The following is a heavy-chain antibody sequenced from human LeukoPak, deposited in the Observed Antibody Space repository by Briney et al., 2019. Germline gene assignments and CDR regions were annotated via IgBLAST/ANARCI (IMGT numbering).Heavy chain of an antibody. CDR1: GFTVSSNY. D-gene: IGHD3-9*01. CDR3: AREDYDILTGYDYYYYMDG. CDR2: IYSGGST. Sequence: GGSLRLSCAASGFTVSSNYMSWVRQAPGKGLEWVSDIYSGGSTYYADSVKGRFTISRDNSKNTLYLQMNSLRAEDTAVYYCAREDYDILTGYDYYYYMDGWGKGTTVTVSS. J-gene: IGHJ6*03. V-gene: IGHV3-53*01.